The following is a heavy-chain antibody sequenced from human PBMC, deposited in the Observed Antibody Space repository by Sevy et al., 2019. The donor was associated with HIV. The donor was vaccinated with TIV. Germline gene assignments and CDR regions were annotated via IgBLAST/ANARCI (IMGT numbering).Heavy chain of an antibody. CDR1: GGTFSSYA. D-gene: IGHD3-10*01. CDR3: ARESARLWFGELTNFPNGMDV. Sequence: ASVKVSCKASGGTFSSYAISWVRQAPGQGLEWMGGIIPIFGTANYAQKFQGRVTITADESTSTAYMELSSLRSEDTAVDYCARESARLWFGELTNFPNGMDVWGQGTTVTVSS. J-gene: IGHJ6*02. CDR2: IIPIFGTA. V-gene: IGHV1-69*13.